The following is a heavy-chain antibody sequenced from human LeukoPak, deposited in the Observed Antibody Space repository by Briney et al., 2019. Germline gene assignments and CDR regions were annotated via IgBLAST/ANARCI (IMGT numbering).Heavy chain of an antibody. CDR1: GFTFSSYG. CDR2: ISGSGGST. CDR3: ARVDDYGDYGVEPSGY. J-gene: IGHJ4*02. D-gene: IGHD4-17*01. Sequence: GGTLRLSCAASGFTFSSYGMSWVRQAPGKGLEWVSAISGSGGSTYYADSVKGRFTISRDNSKGTVYLQMNSLRSEDTAVYYCARVDDYGDYGVEPSGYWGQGTLVTVSS. V-gene: IGHV3-23*01.